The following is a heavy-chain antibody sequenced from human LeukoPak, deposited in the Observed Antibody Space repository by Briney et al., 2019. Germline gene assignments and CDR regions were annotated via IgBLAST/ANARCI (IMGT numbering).Heavy chain of an antibody. D-gene: IGHD6-13*01. CDR2: INPSGGST. CDR3: ARESAGTFGRFDP. CDR1: GGTFSSYA. Sequence: ASVKVSCKASGGTFSSYAISWMRQAPGQGLEWMGIINPSGGSTSYAQKFQGRVTMTRDTSTSTVYMELSSLRSEDTAVYYCARESAGTFGRFDPWGQGTLVTVSS. V-gene: IGHV1-46*01. J-gene: IGHJ5*02.